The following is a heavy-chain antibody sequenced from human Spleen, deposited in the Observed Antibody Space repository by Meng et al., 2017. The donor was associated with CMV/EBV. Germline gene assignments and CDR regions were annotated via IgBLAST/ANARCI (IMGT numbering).Heavy chain of an antibody. J-gene: IGHJ5*02. CDR3: ARECPYYYDSSGHTENWFDP. CDR2: INPSGGST. Sequence: TSSYMHWVRQAPGQGLEWMGIINPSGGSTSYAQKFQGRVTMTRDTSTSTVYMELSSLRSEDTAVYYCARECPYYYDSSGHTENWFDPWGQGTLVTVSS. D-gene: IGHD3-22*01. CDR1: TSSY. V-gene: IGHV1-46*01.